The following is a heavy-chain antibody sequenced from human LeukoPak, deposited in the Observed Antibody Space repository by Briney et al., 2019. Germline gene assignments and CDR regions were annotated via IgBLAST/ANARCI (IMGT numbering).Heavy chain of an antibody. J-gene: IGHJ4*02. CDR1: GFTFSSYA. Sequence: GGSLRLSCAASGFTFSSYAMSWARQLPGKGLVWVSRISPTGSTTSYADSVKGRFTVSRDNAKNTLYLQVNNLRAEDTAVYYCARGPNSNWSGLDFWGQGTLLTVSS. D-gene: IGHD6-6*01. CDR3: ARGPNSNWSGLDF. CDR2: ISPTGSTT. V-gene: IGHV3-74*01.